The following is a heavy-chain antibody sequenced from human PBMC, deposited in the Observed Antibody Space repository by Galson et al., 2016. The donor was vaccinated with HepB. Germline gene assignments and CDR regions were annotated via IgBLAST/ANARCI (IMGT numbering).Heavy chain of an antibody. D-gene: IGHD3-3*01. CDR3: AASRVGVATTGFYVPFRCDF. CDR1: GGTTRNSNYF. J-gene: IGHJ4*01. V-gene: IGHV4-39*01. Sequence: SETLSLTCSVSGGTTRNSNYFWGWVRQSPGKGLEWIGAIFWSGTTYENPSLESRISLDVDTSTDQFSLKMRSVTVADTAVYYCAASRVGVATTGFYVPFRCDFWGQGVLVRVSS. CDR2: IFWSGTT.